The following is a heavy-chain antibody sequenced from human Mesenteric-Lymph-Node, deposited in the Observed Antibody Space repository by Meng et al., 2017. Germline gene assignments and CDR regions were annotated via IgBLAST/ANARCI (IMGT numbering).Heavy chain of an antibody. CDR3: ARVSYYYGSGESY. CDR2: INHSGST. J-gene: IGHJ4*02. V-gene: IGHV4-34*01. Sequence: GSLRLSCAVYGGSFSGYYWSWIRQPPGKGLEWIGEINHSGSTNYYPSLKSRVTISVDTSKNQFSLKLSSVTAADTAVYYCARVSYYYGSGESYWGQGTLVTVSS. CDR1: GGSFSGYY. D-gene: IGHD3-10*01.